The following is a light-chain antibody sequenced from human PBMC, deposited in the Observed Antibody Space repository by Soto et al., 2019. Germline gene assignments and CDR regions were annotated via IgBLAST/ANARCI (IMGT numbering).Light chain of an antibody. V-gene: IGKV1-5*01. CDR2: DAS. CDR3: QQYDNYPLT. Sequence: DIQMTQSPSTLSASVGDRVTITCRASQSVRSWLAWYQQKPGRAPKFLIYDASSLESGVPSRFSGSGSGTEFTITISNLQPDDFETYYSQQYDNYPLTFGGGTKVEI. CDR1: QSVRSW. J-gene: IGKJ4*01.